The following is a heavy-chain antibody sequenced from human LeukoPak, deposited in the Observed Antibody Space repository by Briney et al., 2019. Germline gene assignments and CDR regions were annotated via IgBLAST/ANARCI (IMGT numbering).Heavy chain of an antibody. CDR3: ATSYSSSSQIDY. J-gene: IGHJ4*02. CDR1: GGSISSYY. D-gene: IGHD6-6*01. CDR2: IYYSGST. Sequence: SETLSLTCTVSGGSISSYYWSWIRQPPGKGLEWIGYIYYSGSTNYNPSLKSRVTISVDTSRNQFSLKLSSVTAADTAVYYCATSYSSSSQIDYWGRGTLVTVSS. V-gene: IGHV4-59*01.